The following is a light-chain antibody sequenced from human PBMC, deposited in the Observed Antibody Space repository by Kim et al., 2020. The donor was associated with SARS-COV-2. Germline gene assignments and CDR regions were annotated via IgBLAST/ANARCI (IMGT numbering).Light chain of an antibody. CDR2: DTS. J-gene: IGKJ4*01. CDR1: QNISRY. CDR3: QQYDNCPFT. V-gene: IGKV1-33*01. Sequence: ASIGYRVTITCQASQNISRYLNWYQQKPGKAPKLLIYDTSSLEIGVPSRISGSGSGTDFTFTISSLQPEDIGTYYCQQYDNCPFTFGGGTKVDIK.